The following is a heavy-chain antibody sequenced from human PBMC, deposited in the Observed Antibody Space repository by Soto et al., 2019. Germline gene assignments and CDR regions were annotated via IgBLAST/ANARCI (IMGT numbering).Heavy chain of an antibody. Sequence: GGSLRLSCSASGFTFSSYAMGWVRQAPGKGLEWVSAISGSGGSTYYADSVKGRFTISRDNSKNTLYLQMNSLRAEDTAVYYCAKDHFPGGDGYNSYYYYYGMDVWGQGTTVTVSS. CDR1: GFTFSSYA. V-gene: IGHV3-23*01. D-gene: IGHD2-21*01. CDR3: AKDHFPGGDGYNSYYYYYGMDV. CDR2: ISGSGGST. J-gene: IGHJ6*02.